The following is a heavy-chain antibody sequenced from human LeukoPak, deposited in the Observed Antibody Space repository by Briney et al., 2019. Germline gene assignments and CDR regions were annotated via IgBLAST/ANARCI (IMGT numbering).Heavy chain of an antibody. J-gene: IGHJ4*02. V-gene: IGHV3-23*01. Sequence: GGSLRLSCAASGFTFSSYAMSWVRQAPGKGLEWVSAISGSGGSTYYADSVKGRFTISRDNSKNTLYLQMNSLRAEDTAVYYCAKGDGSGSYYNNLDYWGQGTLVTVSS. CDR2: ISGSGGST. CDR1: GFTFSSYA. D-gene: IGHD3-10*01. CDR3: AKGDGSGSYYNNLDY.